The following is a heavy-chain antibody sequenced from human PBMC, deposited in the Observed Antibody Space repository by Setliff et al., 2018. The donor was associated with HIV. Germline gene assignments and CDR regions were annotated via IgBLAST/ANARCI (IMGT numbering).Heavy chain of an antibody. D-gene: IGHD2-15*01. CDR2: IIHMRST. V-gene: IGHV4-34*01. CDR1: GGSFSGYY. CDR3: GRGGLGVVGAIDY. Sequence: AETLSLTCAVYGGSFSGYYWTWIRQPPGRGLEWIGEIIHMRSTNYNRSLKSRITISVDTSKNQFSRNRSSVTDADTAVYYCGRGGLGVVGAIDYWSQGTLVTVSS. J-gene: IGHJ4*02.